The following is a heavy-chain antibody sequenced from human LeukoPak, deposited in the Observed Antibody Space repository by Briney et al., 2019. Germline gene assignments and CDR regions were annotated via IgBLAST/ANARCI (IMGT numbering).Heavy chain of an antibody. CDR2: IYYTGST. V-gene: IGHV4-59*08. Sequence: ETQPVTCSVSGSSISSLYWSWIRQPPGKGLEWIGYIYYTGSTNYNPSLKSRVTIFVDTSKNQFSLRLSSVTAADTAVYYCARHRAYSSSSPFDYWGQGTLASVSS. J-gene: IGHJ4*02. CDR1: GSSISSLY. CDR3: ARHRAYSSSSPFDY. D-gene: IGHD6-6*01.